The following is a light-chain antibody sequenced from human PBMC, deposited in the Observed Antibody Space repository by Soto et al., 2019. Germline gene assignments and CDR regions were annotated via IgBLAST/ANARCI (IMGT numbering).Light chain of an antibody. CDR2: YGS. V-gene: IGLV3-21*04. CDR3: QVWDSSSDHVV. CDR1: NIGFKS. Sequence: SSELTQPPSVSVAPGETARITCGGNNIGFKSVNWYQQKPGQAPVLVIYYGSDRPSGIPERFSGSNSVNTATLTISSVEAGDEADYYCQVWDSSSDHVVFGGGTKVTVL. J-gene: IGLJ2*01.